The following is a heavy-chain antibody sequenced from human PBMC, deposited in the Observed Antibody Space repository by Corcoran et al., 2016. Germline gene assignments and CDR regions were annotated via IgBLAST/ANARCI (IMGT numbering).Heavy chain of an antibody. Sequence: QAQLQQWGAGLLKPSETLSLTCGVYGGSFTGYYWSWIRQSPGKGLEWIGEINRSGSTNYNPSLKSRVTISLDTSKNQFALTLSSVTAADTAVYYCASEPGYGISSNCYGGWFDPWGQGTLVTVSS. D-gene: IGHD2-2*01. CDR2: INRSGST. CDR3: ASEPGYGISSNCYGGWFDP. J-gene: IGHJ5*02. CDR1: GGSFTGYY. V-gene: IGHV4-34*01.